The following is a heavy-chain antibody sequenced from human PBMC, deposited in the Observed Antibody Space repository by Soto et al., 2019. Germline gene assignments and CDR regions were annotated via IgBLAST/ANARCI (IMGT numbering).Heavy chain of an antibody. CDR2: VNPSSHST. CDR3: ARAVTYDYYGMDV. J-gene: IGHJ6*02. CDR1: GYTFTTYQ. D-gene: IGHD4-4*01. Sequence: ASVKVSCKASGYTFTTYQMHWVRQAPGQGLEWMGIVNPSSHSTSYAQKFRGRVTMTSDTAGNHFSLRLNSVSAADTAVYYCARAVTYDYYGMDVWGLGTTVTVSS. V-gene: IGHV1-46*01.